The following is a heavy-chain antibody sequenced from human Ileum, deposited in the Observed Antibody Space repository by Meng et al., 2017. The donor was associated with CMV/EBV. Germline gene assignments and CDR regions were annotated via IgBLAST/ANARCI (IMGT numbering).Heavy chain of an antibody. CDR1: GFTFCSFA. CDR3: ASGQQLGY. J-gene: IGHJ4*02. Sequence: EEQLLESGGGWVQPGGSLRLSCAATGFTFCSFAMSWVRQAPGKGLEWVSSISGSGDRTYYADSVKGRFTISRDNSENTLYLQMNSLRGEDTAVYYCASGQQLGYWGQGTLVTVSS. V-gene: IGHV3-23*01. D-gene: IGHD6-13*01. CDR2: ISGSGDRT.